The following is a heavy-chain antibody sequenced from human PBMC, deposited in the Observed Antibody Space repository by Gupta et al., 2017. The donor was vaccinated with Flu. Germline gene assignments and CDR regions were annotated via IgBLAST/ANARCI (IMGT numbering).Heavy chain of an antibody. CDR1: GFTFSNAW. V-gene: IGHV3-15*01. CDR3: TTDLGPYGSGTENDY. CDR2: IKSKTDGGTT. J-gene: IGHJ4*02. Sequence: EVQLVESGGGLVKPGGSLRLSCAASGFTFSNAWMSWVRQAPGKGLEWVGRIKSKTDGGTTDYAAPVKGRFTISRDDSKNTLYLQMNSLKTEDTAVYYCTTDLGPYGSGTENDYWGQGTLVTVSS. D-gene: IGHD3-10*01.